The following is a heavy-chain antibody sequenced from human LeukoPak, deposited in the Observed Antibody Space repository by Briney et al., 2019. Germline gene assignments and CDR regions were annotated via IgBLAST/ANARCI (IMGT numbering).Heavy chain of an antibody. CDR1: GFTFNNYA. CDR3: AKSVRGYTYSFEC. CDR2: ISGSGSNT. D-gene: IGHD1-1*01. V-gene: IGHV3-23*01. Sequence: GGSLRLSCAASGFTFNNYAMSWVRQAPGKGLEWVSTISGSGSNTYYADSVKGRFTISRDNSKNTLYLQMNSLRAEDTAVYYCAKSVRGYTYSFECWGQGTLVSVSS. J-gene: IGHJ4*02.